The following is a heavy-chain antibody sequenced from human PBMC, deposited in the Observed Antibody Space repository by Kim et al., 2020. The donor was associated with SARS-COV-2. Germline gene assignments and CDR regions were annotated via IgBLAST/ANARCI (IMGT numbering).Heavy chain of an antibody. V-gene: IGHV4-34*01. J-gene: IGHJ6*02. CDR3: ARGRLAYYYYGMDV. D-gene: IGHD6-19*01. Sequence: SETLSLTCAVYGGSFSGYYWSWIRQPPGKGLEWIGEINHSGSTNYNPSLKSRVTISVDTSKNQFSLKLSSVTAADTAVYYCARGRLAYYYYGMDVWGQGTTVTVSS. CDR1: GGSFSGYY. CDR2: INHSGST.